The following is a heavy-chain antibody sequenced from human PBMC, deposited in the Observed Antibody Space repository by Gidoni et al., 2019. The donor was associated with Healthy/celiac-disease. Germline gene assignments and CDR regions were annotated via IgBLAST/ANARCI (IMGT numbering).Heavy chain of an antibody. J-gene: IGHJ6*02. Sequence: EVQLLESGGGLVQHGGSLRLDGAASGLTFRSSAMSWVRQAPGKGLEWVSSISGSGGSTYYADSVKGRFTISRDNSKNTLYLQMNSLRAEDTAVYYCAKDIVRGSSGYDYYYYGMDVWGQGTTVTVSS. CDR3: AKDIVRGSSGYDYYYYGMDV. CDR2: ISGSGGST. V-gene: IGHV3-23*01. CDR1: GLTFRSSA. D-gene: IGHD5-12*01.